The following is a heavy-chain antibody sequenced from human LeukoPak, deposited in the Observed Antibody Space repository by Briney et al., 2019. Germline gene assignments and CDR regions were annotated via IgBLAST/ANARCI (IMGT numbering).Heavy chain of an antibody. J-gene: IGHJ5*02. CDR1: GFTFSSYA. CDR3: ARDRAGFALVGDWFDP. D-gene: IGHD1-26*01. CDR2: ISYDGSNK. V-gene: IGHV3-30-3*01. Sequence: PGGSLRLSCAASGFTFSSYAMHWVRQAPGKGLEWVAVISYDGSNKYYADSVKGRFTISRDNSKNTLYLQMNSLRAEDTAVYYCARDRAGFALVGDWFDPWGQGTLVTVSS.